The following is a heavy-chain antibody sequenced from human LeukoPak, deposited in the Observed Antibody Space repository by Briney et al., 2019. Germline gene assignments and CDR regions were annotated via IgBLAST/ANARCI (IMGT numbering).Heavy chain of an antibody. D-gene: IGHD6-13*01. J-gene: IGHJ4*02. CDR1: GFTFRCYR. V-gene: IGHV3-23*01. CDR3: AKAPSYSSSWPFDY. Sequence: GGPLRLSCSASGFTFRCYRMSWVPQAPGKGVEWVSAISGSGGSTYYAASVKGRFTISRDNTKNTLYLQMNSLRAEDTAVYYCAKAPSYSSSWPFDYWGQGTLVTVSS. CDR2: ISGSGGST.